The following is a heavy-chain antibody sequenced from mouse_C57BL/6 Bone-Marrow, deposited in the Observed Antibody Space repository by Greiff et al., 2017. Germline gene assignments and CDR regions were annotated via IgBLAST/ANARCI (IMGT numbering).Heavy chain of an antibody. CDR3: ARETYYGSSLYYFDY. V-gene: IGHV3-6*01. Sequence: EVKLVESGPGLVKPSQSLSLTCSVTGYSITSGYYWNWIRQFPGNKLEWMGYISYDGSNNYNPSLKNRISITRDTSKNQFFLKLNSVTTEDTATYYCARETYYGSSLYYFDYWGQGTTLTVSS. J-gene: IGHJ2*01. CDR1: GYSITSGYY. D-gene: IGHD1-1*01. CDR2: ISYDGSN.